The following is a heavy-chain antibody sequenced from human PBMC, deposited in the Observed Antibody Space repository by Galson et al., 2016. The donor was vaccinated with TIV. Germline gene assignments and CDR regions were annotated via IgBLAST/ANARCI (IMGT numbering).Heavy chain of an antibody. CDR3: ARAPISIFGLATSYYFDY. Sequence: ALVKPTQTLTLTCTFSGFSLSTYGMSVGWIRQPPGKALEWLARIDWDDDKFYNSSLVTRPTISNDISRNQIDLTMTNMDPVDTATYYCARAPISIFGLATSYYFDYWDQGTLVTVSS. J-gene: IGHJ4*02. CDR1: GFSLSTYGMS. D-gene: IGHD3-3*01. V-gene: IGHV2-70*17. CDR2: IDWDDDK.